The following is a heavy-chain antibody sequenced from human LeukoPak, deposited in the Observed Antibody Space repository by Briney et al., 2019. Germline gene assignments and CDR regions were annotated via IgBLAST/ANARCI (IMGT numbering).Heavy chain of an antibody. D-gene: IGHD1-26*01. CDR3: SKGGSYSPYYFDY. CDR2: IRGSGGST. Sequence: PGGSLRFSCAASGFTFSSYAMSWVRQAPGKGLEGVSAIRGSGGSTNYAESVKGRFTISRDNSKNTLYLQMNSLRAEDTAVYYCSKGGSYSPYYFDYWGQGTLVTVSS. CDR1: GFTFSSYA. V-gene: IGHV3-23*01. J-gene: IGHJ4*02.